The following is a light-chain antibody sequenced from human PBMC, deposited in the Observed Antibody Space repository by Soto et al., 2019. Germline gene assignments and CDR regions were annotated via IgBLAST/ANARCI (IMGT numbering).Light chain of an antibody. CDR1: SGSVSTNYY. J-gene: IGLJ2*01. CDR3: VLYLGSDVI. V-gene: IGLV8-61*01. Sequence: QTVVTQEPSFSVSPGGTVTLTCGLSSGSVSTNYYPSWYQQTPGQAPRALIYNTNTRSSGVPDRFSGSTLGDKAALTITGSRAEDECDYYCVLYLGSDVIFGGGTKLTVL. CDR2: NTN.